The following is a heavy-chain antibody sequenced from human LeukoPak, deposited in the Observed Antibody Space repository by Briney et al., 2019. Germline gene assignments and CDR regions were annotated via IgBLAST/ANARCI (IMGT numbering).Heavy chain of an antibody. J-gene: IGHJ4*02. CDR3: ASGPYPAAGTDHQFDY. V-gene: IGHV4-59*01. Sequence: SETLSLTCTVSGASISSYYWSWIRQPPGKGLEWIGYIYYSGSTHYNPSLKSRVTISVDTSKNQFSLRLSSMTAADTAVYYCASGPYPAAGTDHQFDYWGQGTLVSVSS. CDR2: IYYSGST. D-gene: IGHD6-13*01. CDR1: GASISSYY.